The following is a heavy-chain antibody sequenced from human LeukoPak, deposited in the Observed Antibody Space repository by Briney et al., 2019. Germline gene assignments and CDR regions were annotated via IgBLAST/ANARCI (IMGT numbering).Heavy chain of an antibody. J-gene: IGHJ4*02. CDR1: GGSISSYY. D-gene: IGHD6-19*01. CDR3: SRGMYSSAWSFDY. CDR2: IYTSEST. V-gene: IGHV4-4*07. Sequence: PSETLPLTCTVSGGSISSYYWSWIRQPAGKGLEWIGRIYTSESTNYNPSLKSRVTMSVDTSKNQFSLNLNSVTAADTAVYYCSRGMYSSAWSFDYWDQATLVTVSS.